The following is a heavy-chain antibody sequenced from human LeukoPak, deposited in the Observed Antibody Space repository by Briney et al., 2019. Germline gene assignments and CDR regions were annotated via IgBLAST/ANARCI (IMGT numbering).Heavy chain of an antibody. CDR1: GGSFSGYY. V-gene: IGHV4-34*01. CDR2: IYQSGST. J-gene: IGHJ5*02. Sequence: PSETLSLTCAVYGGSFSGYYCSWIRQPPGKGLEWIGYIYQSGSTDYNPSLKSRVTISMDRSKNQFSLKLNSVTAADTAVYYCARFWGSYVNWFDPWGQGTLVTVSS. D-gene: IGHD3-16*01. CDR3: ARFWGSYVNWFDP.